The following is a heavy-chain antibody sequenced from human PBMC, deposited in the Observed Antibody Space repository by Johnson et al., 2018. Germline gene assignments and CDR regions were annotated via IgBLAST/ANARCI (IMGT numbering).Heavy chain of an antibody. CDR2: IYHTGPS. D-gene: IGHD3-16*01. CDR3: ARGTDYDAFDI. J-gene: IGHJ3*02. Sequence: QVQLQESGSGLVKPSQTLSLTCAVSGDYIRSGAYSWSWLRQPPGKGLEWLGYIYHTGPSYFNPSLKSRVPISVDKSKNQFSLRLRSVTAADTALYYCARGTDYDAFDIWGRGTMVTVSS. CDR1: GDYIRSGAYS. V-gene: IGHV4-30-2*01.